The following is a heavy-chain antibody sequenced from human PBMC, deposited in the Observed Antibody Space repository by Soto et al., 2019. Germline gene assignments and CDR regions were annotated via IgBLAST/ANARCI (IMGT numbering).Heavy chain of an antibody. Sequence: QVKLVESGGGLVHPGGSLRLSCVASGFTFSHYHMNWIRQAPGKGLEWVSYISNSGNSEYYADSAEGRFTISRDNARNSLYLQLNSVRAEDPGVYYCARRGDSSGFSVDYWGQGILVTVSS. CDR2: ISNSGNSE. D-gene: IGHD3-22*01. J-gene: IGHJ4*02. CDR3: ARRGDSSGFSVDY. CDR1: GFTFSHYH. V-gene: IGHV3-11*01.